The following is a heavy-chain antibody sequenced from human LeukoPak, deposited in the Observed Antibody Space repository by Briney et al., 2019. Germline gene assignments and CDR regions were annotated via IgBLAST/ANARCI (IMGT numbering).Heavy chain of an antibody. J-gene: IGHJ6*02. Sequence: GGSLRLSCAASGFTFSSYRMNWARQAPGKGLEWVASINHNGNVNYYVDSVKGRFTISRDNAKNSLYLQMSNLRAEDTAVYFCARGCGLDVWGQGATVTVSS. D-gene: IGHD2-8*01. CDR1: GFTFSSYR. CDR3: ARGCGLDV. V-gene: IGHV3-7*03. CDR2: INHNGNVN.